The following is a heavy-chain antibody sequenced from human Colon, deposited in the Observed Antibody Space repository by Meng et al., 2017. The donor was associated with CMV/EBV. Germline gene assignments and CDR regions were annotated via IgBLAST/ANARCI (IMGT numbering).Heavy chain of an antibody. J-gene: IGHJ3*02. CDR3: AKDLPYSSGQYDGIDI. D-gene: IGHD6-19*01. V-gene: IGHV3-30*02. Sequence: GESLKISCAASGFNFNNYDLHWVRQAPGKGLEWVTFIRNDGSNKYYADSVKGRFTISRDNSKNTLYLQMNSLRAEDTAVYYCAKDLPYSSGQYDGIDIWGQGTMVTVSS. CDR1: GFNFNNYD. CDR2: IRNDGSNK.